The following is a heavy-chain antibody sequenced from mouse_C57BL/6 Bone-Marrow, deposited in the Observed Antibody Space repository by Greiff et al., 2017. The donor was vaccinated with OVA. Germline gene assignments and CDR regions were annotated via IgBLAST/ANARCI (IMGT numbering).Heavy chain of an antibody. Sequence: QVQLQQPGAELVKPGASVKMSCKASGYTFTSYWIPWVKQRPGQGLEWIGDIYPGSGSTNYNEKFQSKATLTVDTSSSTAYMQLSSLTSEDSAVYYGAREESSGFQYYFDDWGQGTTLTVSS. CDR3: AREESSGFQYYFDD. CDR2: IYPGSGST. D-gene: IGHD3-2*02. J-gene: IGHJ2*01. V-gene: IGHV1-55*01. CDR1: GYTFTSYW.